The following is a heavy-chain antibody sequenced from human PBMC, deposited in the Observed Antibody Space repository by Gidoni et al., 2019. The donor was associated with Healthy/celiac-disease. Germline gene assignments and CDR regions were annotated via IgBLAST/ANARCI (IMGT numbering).Heavy chain of an antibody. CDR1: GFTFSSYW. D-gene: IGHD3-3*01. V-gene: IGHV3-7*01. J-gene: IGHJ4*02. CDR3: ARGRFFGRKYYFDY. Sequence: EVQLVESGGGLVQPGGSLRRSGAAAGFTFSSYWLSWVRQAPGKGLEWVANIKQDGSEKYYVDSVKGRFTISRDNAKNSLYLQMNSLRAEDTAVYYCARGRFFGRKYYFDYWGQGTLVTVSS. CDR2: IKQDGSEK.